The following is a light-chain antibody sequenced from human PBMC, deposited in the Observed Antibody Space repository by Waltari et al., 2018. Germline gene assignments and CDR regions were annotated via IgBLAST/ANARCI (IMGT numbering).Light chain of an antibody. J-gene: IGLJ2*01. Sequence: SYELTQPPSVSVSPGQTASITCSGDKLGDKYACWYQQKPGQSPVLVIYQDSKRPSGIPERFSGSNSGNTATLTISGTQAMDEADYDCQAWDSSIGVFGGGTKLTVL. V-gene: IGLV3-1*01. CDR1: KLGDKY. CDR2: QDS. CDR3: QAWDSSIGV.